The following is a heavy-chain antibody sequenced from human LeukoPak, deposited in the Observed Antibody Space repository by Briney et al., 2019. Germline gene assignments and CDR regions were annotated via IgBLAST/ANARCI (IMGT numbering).Heavy chain of an antibody. J-gene: IGHJ4*02. CDR3: ARARWGSYYLDY. CDR2: ISYSGNT. Sequence: PSETLSLTCTVSGGFTSSHYWSWIRQPPGKGLEWIGHISYSGNTNYNPSLKSRVTISADTSKNQFSVKLSSVTAADTAVYYCARARWGSYYLDYWGQGTLVTVSS. V-gene: IGHV4-59*11. CDR1: GGFTSSHY. D-gene: IGHD4-23*01.